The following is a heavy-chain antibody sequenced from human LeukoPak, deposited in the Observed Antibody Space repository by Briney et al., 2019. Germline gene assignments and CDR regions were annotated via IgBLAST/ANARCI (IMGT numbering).Heavy chain of an antibody. CDR1: RFIFSSYA. J-gene: IGHJ4*02. D-gene: IGHD1-26*01. Sequence: GGSLRLSCAASRFIFSSYAMHWVRQAPGKGLEWVSFIRFDGSHEYYVDSVKGRFGISRDNSKNTVFLQMSSVRVEDTAVYYCAKPSGSGFDYWGQGTLVTVSS. CDR2: IRFDGSHE. CDR3: AKPSGSGFDY. V-gene: IGHV3-30*02.